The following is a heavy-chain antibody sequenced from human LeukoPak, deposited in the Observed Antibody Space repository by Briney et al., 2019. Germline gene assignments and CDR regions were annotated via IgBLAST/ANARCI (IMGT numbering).Heavy chain of an antibody. J-gene: IGHJ4*02. CDR3: ASPKGGSSGYYLDY. Sequence: SETLSLTCTVSGGSISSSSYYWGWIRQPPGKGLEWIGSIYYSGSTYYNPSLKSRVTISVDTSKNQFSLKLSSVTAADTAVYYCASPKGGSSGYYLDYWGQGTLVTVSS. CDR1: GGSISSSSYY. D-gene: IGHD3-22*01. CDR2: IYYSGST. V-gene: IGHV4-39*07.